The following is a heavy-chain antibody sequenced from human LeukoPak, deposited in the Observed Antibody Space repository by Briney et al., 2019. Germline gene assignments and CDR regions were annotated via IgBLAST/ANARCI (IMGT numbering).Heavy chain of an antibody. CDR3: ARAGSSWYTGNWFDP. CDR2: INHSGST. J-gene: IGHJ5*02. Sequence: PSETLSLTCAVYGGSFSGYYWSWIRQPPGKGLEWIGEINHSGSTNYNPSLKSRVTISVDTSKNQFSLKLTSVTAADTAVYYCARAGSSWYTGNWFDPWGQGTLATVSS. CDR1: GGSFSGYY. V-gene: IGHV4-34*01. D-gene: IGHD6-13*01.